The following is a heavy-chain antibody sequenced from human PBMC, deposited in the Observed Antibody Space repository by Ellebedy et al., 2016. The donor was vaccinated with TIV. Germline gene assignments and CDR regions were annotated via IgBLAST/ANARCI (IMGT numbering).Heavy chain of an antibody. Sequence: ASVKVSCXASGYTFTTYGISWVRQAPGQGLEWMAWISAYNGNTKYGHNFQDRDTVTTDTSASVVYMELRSLRSDDTALYYCARHFDMGDGYAMDVWGQGTTVTVSS. CDR2: ISAYNGNT. J-gene: IGHJ6*02. CDR1: GYTFTTYG. CDR3: ARHFDMGDGYAMDV. D-gene: IGHD3-9*01. V-gene: IGHV1-18*01.